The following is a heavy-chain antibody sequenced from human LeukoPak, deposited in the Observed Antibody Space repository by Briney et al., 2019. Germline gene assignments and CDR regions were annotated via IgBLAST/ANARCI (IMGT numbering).Heavy chain of an antibody. J-gene: IGHJ4*02. CDR1: GFTFSSYA. CDR3: ARDTLTSGWSYFDY. V-gene: IGHV3-30*03. Sequence: GGSLRLSCAASGFTFSSYAMHWVRQAPGKGLEWVAVIANDGRDKHHADSVKGRFTISRDNSKNTLYLQMNSLRAEDTAVYYCARDTLTSGWSYFDYWGQGTLVTVSS. CDR2: IANDGRDK. D-gene: IGHD6-19*01.